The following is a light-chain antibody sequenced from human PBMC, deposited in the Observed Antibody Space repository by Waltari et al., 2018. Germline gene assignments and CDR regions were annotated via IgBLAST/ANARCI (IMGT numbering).Light chain of an antibody. J-gene: IGLJ2*01. CDR3: SSYTSSGTLRV. CDR1: SSDVGGYNY. CDR2: DVT. Sequence: QSVLTQPASVSGSPGQSITISCTGTSSDVGGYNYVSWYQQHPGKAPKLMIYDVTKRPSGVSNRFSGSKSGNTASLTISGLQAEDEADYYCSSYTSSGTLRVFGGGTKLTAL. V-gene: IGLV2-14*01.